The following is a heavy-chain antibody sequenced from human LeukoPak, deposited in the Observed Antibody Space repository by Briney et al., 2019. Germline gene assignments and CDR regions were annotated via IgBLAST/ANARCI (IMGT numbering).Heavy chain of an antibody. J-gene: IGHJ4*02. D-gene: IGHD5-18*01. Sequence: GGSLSLSCVASGFTFSSYSMKWVRQAPGKGLEWVSSISSSSSYIDYADSVKGRFTISRDNSKNTLYLQMNSLRAEDTAVYYCAKDRAQLWLTVYWGQGTLVTVSS. V-gene: IGHV3-21*04. CDR3: AKDRAQLWLTVY. CDR2: ISSSSSYI. CDR1: GFTFSSYS.